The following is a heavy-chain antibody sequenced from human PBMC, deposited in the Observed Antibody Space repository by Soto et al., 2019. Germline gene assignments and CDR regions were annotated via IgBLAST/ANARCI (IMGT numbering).Heavy chain of an antibody. Sequence: QVQLVQSGAEVKKPGSSVKVSCKASGGTFSSYAISWVRQAPGQGLEWMGGIIPIFGTANYAQKFQGRVTLTADESTSTAYMELSSLRSEDTAVYYCARDNYCSGGSCFQAGPRSYYYYGMDVWGQGTTVTVSS. J-gene: IGHJ6*02. V-gene: IGHV1-69*01. CDR1: GGTFSSYA. CDR3: ARDNYCSGGSCFQAGPRSYYYYGMDV. D-gene: IGHD2-15*01. CDR2: IIPIFGTA.